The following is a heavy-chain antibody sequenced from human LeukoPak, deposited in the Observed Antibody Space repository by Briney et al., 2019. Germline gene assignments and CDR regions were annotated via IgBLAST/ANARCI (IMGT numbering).Heavy chain of an antibody. CDR1: GFTFRNYG. Sequence: GGSLRLSCAASGFTFRNYGMHWVRQAPGKGLEWVAFIHYAGSNNYYADSVKVRFTISRDNSKTTLYLQMNSLRPEDTAVYYCAKDHVYSSGWYDYWGQGTLVTVSS. CDR3: AKDHVYSSGWYDY. CDR2: IHYAGSNN. J-gene: IGHJ4*02. D-gene: IGHD6-19*01. V-gene: IGHV3-30*02.